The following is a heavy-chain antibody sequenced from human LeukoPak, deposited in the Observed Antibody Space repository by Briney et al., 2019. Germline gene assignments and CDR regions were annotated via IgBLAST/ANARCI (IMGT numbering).Heavy chain of an antibody. CDR2: IKQDGSEK. Sequence: GGSLRLSCAASGFTFSSYWMSWVRQAPGKGLEWVANIKQDGSEKYYVDSVKGRFTISRDNAKNSLYLQMNSLRAEDTAVYYCAGTWATHGRIPYYFDYWGQGTLVTVSS. D-gene: IGHD1-26*01. CDR1: GFTFSSYW. CDR3: AGTWATHGRIPYYFDY. V-gene: IGHV3-7*01. J-gene: IGHJ4*02.